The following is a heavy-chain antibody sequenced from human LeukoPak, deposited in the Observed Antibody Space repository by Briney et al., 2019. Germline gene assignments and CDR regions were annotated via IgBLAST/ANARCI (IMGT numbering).Heavy chain of an antibody. V-gene: IGHV3-23*01. CDR1: GFTFSSYA. CDR3: TTELWFGELFRFDY. CDR2: ISGSGGST. J-gene: IGHJ4*02. D-gene: IGHD3-10*01. Sequence: GGSLRLSCAASGFTFSSYAMSWVRQAPGKGLEWVSGISGSGGSTYYADSVKGRFTISRDNSKNTLYLQMNSLRAEDTAVYYCTTELWFGELFRFDYWGQGTLVTVSS.